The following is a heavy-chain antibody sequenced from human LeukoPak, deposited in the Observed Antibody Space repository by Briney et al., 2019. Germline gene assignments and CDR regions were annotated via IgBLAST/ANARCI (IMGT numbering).Heavy chain of an antibody. J-gene: IGHJ6*03. V-gene: IGHV1-18*01. CDR1: GYTFTSYG. Sequence: ASVKVSCKASGYTFTSYGISWVRQAPGQGLEWMGWISAYNGNTNYAQKLQGRVTMTTDTSTSTAYMELRSLRSDDTAVYYCARVLPTVAGHKRSYYYYYMDVWGKGTTVSVSS. CDR3: ARVLPTVAGHKRSYYYYYMDV. D-gene: IGHD6-19*01. CDR2: ISAYNGNT.